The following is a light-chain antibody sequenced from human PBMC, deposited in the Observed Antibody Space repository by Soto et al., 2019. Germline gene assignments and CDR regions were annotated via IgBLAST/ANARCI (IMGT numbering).Light chain of an antibody. CDR2: DVT. J-gene: IGKJ1*01. CDR1: QSFSSE. Sequence: DIQMTQSPSTLSASVGDRVTITCRASQSFSSELAWYQQKPGKAATLLIFDVTNLQSGIPSRFSGSGSGTEFTLSISSLQPDDFGTYYCQQKRAFGQGTRVEIK. V-gene: IGKV1-5*01. CDR3: QQKRA.